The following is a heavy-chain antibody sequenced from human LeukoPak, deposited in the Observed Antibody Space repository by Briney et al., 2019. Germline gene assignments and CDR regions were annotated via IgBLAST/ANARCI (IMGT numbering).Heavy chain of an antibody. J-gene: IGHJ4*02. CDR2: IYYSGST. CDR3: ARDLSSHSGGYN. Sequence: PSETLSLTCTVSGGSISSYYWSWIRQPPGKGLEWIGYIYYSGSTNYNPSLKSRVTISVDTSKNQFSLKLSSVTAADTAVYYCARDLSSHSGGYNWGQGTLVTVSS. CDR1: GGSISSYY. D-gene: IGHD1-26*01. V-gene: IGHV4-59*01.